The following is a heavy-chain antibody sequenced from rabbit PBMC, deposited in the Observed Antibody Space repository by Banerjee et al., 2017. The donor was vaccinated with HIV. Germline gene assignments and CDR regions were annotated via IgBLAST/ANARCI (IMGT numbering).Heavy chain of an antibody. J-gene: IGHJ4*01. D-gene: IGHD1-1*01. CDR2: IYAGNSGST. CDR1: GIDFSSYYY. Sequence: QEQLEESGGDLVKPEGSLTLTCTASGIDFSSYYYMCWVRQAPGKGLEWIACIYAGNSGSTYYATWAKGRFTISKTSSTTVTLQMTSLTAADTATYFCARDAAGVIGWNFGLWGQGTLVTAS. V-gene: IGHV1S45*01. CDR3: ARDAAGVIGWNFGL.